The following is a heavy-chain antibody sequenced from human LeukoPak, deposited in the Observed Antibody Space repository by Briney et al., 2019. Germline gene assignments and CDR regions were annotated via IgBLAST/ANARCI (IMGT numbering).Heavy chain of an antibody. D-gene: IGHD3-10*01. J-gene: IGHJ4*02. Sequence: GGSLRLSCTASGFTFSGYWMNWVRQAPGKGLVWVSRIGSDGGSTTYADSVKGRFTISRDNAKNTLYLQMTSLRADDTAVYYCAKQGRSGSFSHFDYWGQGTLVTVSS. V-gene: IGHV3-74*03. CDR3: AKQGRSGSFSHFDY. CDR1: GFTFSGYW. CDR2: IGSDGGST.